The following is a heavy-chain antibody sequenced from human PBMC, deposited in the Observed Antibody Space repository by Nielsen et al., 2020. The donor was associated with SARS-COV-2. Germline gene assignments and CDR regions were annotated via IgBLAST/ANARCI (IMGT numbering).Heavy chain of an antibody. CDR1: GGSTSSSNW. V-gene: IGHV4-39*07. J-gene: IGHJ4*02. CDR3: VRIDMATSSVDY. CDR2: IHYSGGT. D-gene: IGHD5-24*01. Sequence: SETLSLTCTVPGGSTSSSNWWGWARLPPGEGLGWLGSIHYSGGTYYNPSLRSRVTISVDTTKHQFSLKVNSVTAADPAVDYCVRIDMATSSVDYWGRGTMVTVSS.